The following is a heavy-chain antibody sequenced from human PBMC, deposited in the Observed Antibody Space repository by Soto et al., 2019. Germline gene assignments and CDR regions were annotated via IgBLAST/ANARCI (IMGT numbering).Heavy chain of an antibody. J-gene: IGHJ6*02. CDR1: GYTFTTYA. CDR3: AREIGVAGTSGLLGEYYGMDV. D-gene: IGHD6-19*01. CDR2: INTGNGNT. V-gene: IGHV1-3*04. Sequence: ASVKVSCKASGYTFTTYAMHWVRQAPGQRLEWMGWINTGNGNTKYSQKFQGRVTISRDTSARIAYMELSSLRSEDTAVYYCAREIGVAGTSGLLGEYYGMDVWGQGTKVTVYS.